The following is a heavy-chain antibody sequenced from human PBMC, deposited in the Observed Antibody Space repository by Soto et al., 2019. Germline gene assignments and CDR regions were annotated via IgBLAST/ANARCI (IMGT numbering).Heavy chain of an antibody. Sequence: PGGSLRLSCAASGFTFSSYGMHWVRQAQGKGLEWVTFISYDGNNKYYADSVKGRVTVSRDNSKNTQYLQMNSLRAEDTAVYFCAKALGELSPESFDYWGRGTLVTVSS. V-gene: IGHV3-30*18. CDR2: ISYDGNNK. CDR3: AKALGELSPESFDY. D-gene: IGHD3-16*02. CDR1: GFTFSSYG. J-gene: IGHJ4*02.